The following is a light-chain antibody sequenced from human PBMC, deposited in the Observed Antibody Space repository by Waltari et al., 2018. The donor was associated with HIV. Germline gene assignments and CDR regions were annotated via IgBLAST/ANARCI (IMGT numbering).Light chain of an antibody. J-gene: IGKJ5*01. V-gene: IGKV3-20*01. CDR1: QSVSSSR. Sequence: ELMLTQSPGTLSLSPGERATLSCRASQSVSSSRLAWYQQKPGQAPRLLIYDASTRATGVPDRFSGSGSGADFTLTISRLVPEDFAVYYCQHYGDLVITFGQGTRLDIK. CDR3: QHYGDLVIT. CDR2: DAS.